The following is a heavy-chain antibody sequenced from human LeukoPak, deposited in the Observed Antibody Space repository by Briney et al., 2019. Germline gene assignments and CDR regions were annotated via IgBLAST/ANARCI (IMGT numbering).Heavy chain of an antibody. CDR3: ARDHYDSSGPNFLYFDY. Sequence: GGSLRLSCAASGFTFSSYEMTWVRQAPGKGLEWVSYISSSGSTIYYADSVKGRFTISRDNAKNSLYLQMNSLRAEDTAVYYCARDHYDSSGPNFLYFDYWGQGTLVTVSS. J-gene: IGHJ4*02. D-gene: IGHD3-22*01. V-gene: IGHV3-48*03. CDR2: ISSSGSTI. CDR1: GFTFSSYE.